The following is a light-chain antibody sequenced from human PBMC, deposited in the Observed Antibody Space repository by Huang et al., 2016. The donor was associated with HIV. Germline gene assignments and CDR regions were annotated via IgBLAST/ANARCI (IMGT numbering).Light chain of an antibody. J-gene: IGKJ1*01. CDR3: QQHNTWPRT. CDR2: AAS. CDR1: QSVGSH. Sequence: EIVMTQSPATLSVSPGERATLSCRASQSVGSHFAWYQQRRGQAPRLLIYAASTRATGIPARFSGSGSGTEFTLTVSSLQSEDFAVYYCQQHNTWPRTFGQGTRV. V-gene: IGKV3-15*01.